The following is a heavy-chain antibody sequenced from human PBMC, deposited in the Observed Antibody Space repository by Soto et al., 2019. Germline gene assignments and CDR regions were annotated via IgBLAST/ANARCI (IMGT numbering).Heavy chain of an antibody. D-gene: IGHD5-18*01. J-gene: IGHJ3*02. CDR2: IYRGGGT. CDR1: GLSVTANY. CDR3: ARRDDSETFDI. Sequence: DVQLVESGGGLIQPGGSLRLICAASGLSVTANYMTWVRQAPGKGLEWLSIIYRGGGTYYADSLKGRAIISRDGSRNMVFLQMISLTAEDAGVYYCARRDDSETFDIWGRGTVVNVSS. V-gene: IGHV3-53*01.